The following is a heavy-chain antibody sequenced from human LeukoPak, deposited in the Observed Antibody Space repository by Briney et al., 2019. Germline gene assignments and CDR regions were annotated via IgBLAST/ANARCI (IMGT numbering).Heavy chain of an antibody. D-gene: IGHD2-2*01. CDR1: GGSFSGYY. CDR3: ARSQRGIVVVLSY. J-gene: IGHJ4*02. CDR2: INHSGST. V-gene: IGHV4-34*01. Sequence: SETLSLTCAVYGGSFSGYYWSWIRQPPGKGLEWIGEINHSGSTNYNPSLKSRVTISVDTSKNQFSLKLSSVTAADTAVYYCARSQRGIVVVLSYWGQGTLVTVSS.